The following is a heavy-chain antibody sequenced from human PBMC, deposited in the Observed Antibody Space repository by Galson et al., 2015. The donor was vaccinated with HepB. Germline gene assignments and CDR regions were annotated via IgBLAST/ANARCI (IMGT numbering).Heavy chain of an antibody. CDR1: GGTFSSNA. Sequence: SCKASGGTFSSNAMSWVRQAPGKGLEWVSAISGSGGSTYYADSVKGRFTISRDNSKNTLYLQMNSLRAEDTAVYYWANSPYSNYVLVFDYWGQGTLVTVSS. CDR3: ANSPYSNYVLVFDY. D-gene: IGHD4-11*01. J-gene: IGHJ4*02. CDR2: ISGSGGST. V-gene: IGHV3-23*01.